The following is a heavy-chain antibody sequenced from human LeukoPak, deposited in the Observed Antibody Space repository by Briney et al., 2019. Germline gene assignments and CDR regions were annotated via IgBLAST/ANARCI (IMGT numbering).Heavy chain of an antibody. CDR1: GFTFSSYA. D-gene: IGHD2-21*01. Sequence: GGSLRLSCAASGFTFSSYAMSWVRQAPGKGLEWVSAISGSGGRTYYADSVKGRFTISRDNSKNTLYLQMNSLRAEDTAVYYCAKDVAHYYYYYMDVWGKGTTVTVSS. CDR3: AKDVAHYYYYYMDV. CDR2: ISGSGGRT. V-gene: IGHV3-23*01. J-gene: IGHJ6*03.